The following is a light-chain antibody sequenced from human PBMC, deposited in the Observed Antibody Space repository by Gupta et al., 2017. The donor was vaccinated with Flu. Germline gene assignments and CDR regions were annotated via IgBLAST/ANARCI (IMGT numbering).Light chain of an antibody. J-gene: IGLJ1*01. CDR1: SSDVGGYNY. CDR3: SSYTSSSTRV. Sequence: QSALTHPASVSGSPGQSLTLSCTGTSSDVGGYNYVSWYQQHPGKAPKLMIYEVSNRPSGVSNRFSGSKSGNTASLTISGLQAEDEADYYCSSYTSSSTRVFGTGTKVTVL. CDR2: EVS. V-gene: IGLV2-14*01.